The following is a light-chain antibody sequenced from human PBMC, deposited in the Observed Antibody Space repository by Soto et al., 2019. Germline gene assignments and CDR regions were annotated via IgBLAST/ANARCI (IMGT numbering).Light chain of an antibody. Sequence: EIVLTQSPGTLSLSPGERATLSCRASQTVSSNYLAWYQQKPGQAPILIIDGASSRATGIPARFSGSGSGTDFTLTISSLEPEDFAVYFCQLYSLAPGTFGGGTKVDIK. CDR1: QTVSSNY. J-gene: IGKJ4*01. V-gene: IGKV3-20*01. CDR3: QLYSLAPGT. CDR2: GAS.